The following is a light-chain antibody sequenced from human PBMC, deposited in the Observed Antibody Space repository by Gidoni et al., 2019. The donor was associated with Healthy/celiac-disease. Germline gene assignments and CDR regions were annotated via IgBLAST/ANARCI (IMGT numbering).Light chain of an antibody. J-gene: IGLJ2*01. CDR1: ALPKEY. V-gene: IGLV3-25*03. Sequence: SYALTQPPSVTVAPGQTARITCSGDALPKEYAYWYQQKQGQAPVLVIYKDSERPSGIPERFSGASSGTKVTLTISGVQEEDEADYYCQSADSSGTYVVFGGGTKLTVL. CDR2: KDS. CDR3: QSADSSGTYVV.